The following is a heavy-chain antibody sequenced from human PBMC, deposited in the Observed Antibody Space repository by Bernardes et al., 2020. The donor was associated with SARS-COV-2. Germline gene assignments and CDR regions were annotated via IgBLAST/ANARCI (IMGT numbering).Heavy chain of an antibody. CDR1: GGSISSSSYY. V-gene: IGHV4-39*02. Sequence: SETLSLTCTVSGGSISSSSYYWGWIRQPPGKGLEWIGSIYYSGSTYYNPSLKSRVTISRDNAKNSLYLQMNSLRDEDTAVYYCARDSTTWYYWGQGTLVTVSS. CDR2: IYYSGST. D-gene: IGHD6-13*01. CDR3: ARDSTTWYY. J-gene: IGHJ4*02.